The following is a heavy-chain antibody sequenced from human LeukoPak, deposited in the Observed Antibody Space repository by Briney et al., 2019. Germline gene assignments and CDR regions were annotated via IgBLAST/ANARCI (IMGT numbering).Heavy chain of an antibody. CDR3: ASLLNGGVAHWLDP. Sequence: SETLSLTCSVSDGSINSYYWGWIRQPPGKGLEWIGNIYYSGSTYYNPSLKSRVTISVDASKNQFSLKLSSVTAADTAVYYCASLLNGGVAHWLDPWGQGTLVTVSS. CDR2: IYYSGST. J-gene: IGHJ5*02. V-gene: IGHV4-59*08. D-gene: IGHD7-27*01. CDR1: DGSINSYY.